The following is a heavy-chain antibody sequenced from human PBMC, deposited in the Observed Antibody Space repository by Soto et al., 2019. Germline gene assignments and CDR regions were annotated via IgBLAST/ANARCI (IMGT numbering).Heavy chain of an antibody. CDR2: ISYGGYT. J-gene: IGHJ4*02. CDR1: GDSISSGDHY. Sequence: QVQLQESGPGLVKPSQTLSLSCTVYGDSISSGDHYWSWIRQPPVKGLEWIAHISYGGYTFYNPSLQSRITMSVDTSKNQAYLKLSSVTAADTAVYYCASINGSFLSFFHNWGQGTPVPVAS. CDR3: ASINGSFLSFFHN. D-gene: IGHD2-8*01. V-gene: IGHV4-30-4*01.